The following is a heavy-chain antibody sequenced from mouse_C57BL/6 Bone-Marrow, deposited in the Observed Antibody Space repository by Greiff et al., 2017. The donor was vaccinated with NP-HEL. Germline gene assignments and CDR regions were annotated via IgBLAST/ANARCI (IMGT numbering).Heavy chain of an antibody. CDR2: IHPNSGST. V-gene: IGHV1-64*01. CDR1: GYTFTSYW. J-gene: IGHJ2*01. CDR3: AMIYYGGDY. Sequence: QVQLKQPGAELVKPGASVKLSCKASGYTFTSYWMHWVKQRPGQGLEWIGMIHPNSGSTNYNEKFKSKATLTVDKSSSTAYMQLSSLTSEDSAVYYCAMIYYGGDYWGQGTTLTVSS. D-gene: IGHD2-13*01.